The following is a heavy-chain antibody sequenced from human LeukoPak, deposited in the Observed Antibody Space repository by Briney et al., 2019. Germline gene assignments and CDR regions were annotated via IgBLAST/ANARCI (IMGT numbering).Heavy chain of an antibody. J-gene: IGHJ3*02. V-gene: IGHV4-59*08. Sequence: SETLSLTCTVSGGSISSYYWSWIRQPPGKGLEWIGYIYYSGSTNYNPSLKSRVTISVDTSKNQFSLKLSSVTAADTAVYYCARPHTAMVKAIAFDIWGQGTMVTVSS. D-gene: IGHD5-18*01. CDR3: ARPHTAMVKAIAFDI. CDR2: IYYSGST. CDR1: GGSISSYY.